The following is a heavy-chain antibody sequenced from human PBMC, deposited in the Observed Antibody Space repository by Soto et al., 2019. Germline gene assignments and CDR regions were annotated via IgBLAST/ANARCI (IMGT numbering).Heavy chain of an antibody. D-gene: IGHD6-13*01. CDR1: GGTFSSYA. CDR2: IIPIFGTA. CDR3: ARQQLAKKLYYFDY. J-gene: IGHJ4*01. Sequence: QVQLVQSGAEVKKPGSSVKVCCKASGGTFSSYAISWVRQAPGQGLEWMGGIIPIFGTANYAQKFQGRVTMTTDKSTSTAYMELGSLRSEDTAVYYCARQQLAKKLYYFDYWGHGTLITVSS. V-gene: IGHV1-69*06.